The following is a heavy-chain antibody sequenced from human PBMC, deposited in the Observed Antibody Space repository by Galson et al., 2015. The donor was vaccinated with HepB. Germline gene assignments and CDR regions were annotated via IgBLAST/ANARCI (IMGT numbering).Heavy chain of an antibody. V-gene: IGHV3-23*01. D-gene: IGHD2/OR15-2a*01. CDR3: ARAILPVSTIYVDP. J-gene: IGHJ5*02. Sequence: SLRLSCAASGFTFSSYAMSWVRQAPGKGLEWVSAISSSGDNTYYADAVKGRFTSSRNNPKNKLYLQMNSLRVEDTALYYCARAILPVSTIYVDPWGQGTLVSVSS. CDR1: GFTFSSYA. CDR2: ISSSGDNT.